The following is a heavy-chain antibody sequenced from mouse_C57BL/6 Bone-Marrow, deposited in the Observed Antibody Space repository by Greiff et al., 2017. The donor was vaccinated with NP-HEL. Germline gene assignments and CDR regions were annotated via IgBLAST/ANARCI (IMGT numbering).Heavy chain of an antibody. CDR3: ARHGWAPYAMDY. CDR1: GFTFSSYG. D-gene: IGHD3-3*01. Sequence: DVKLVESGGDLVKPGGSLKLSCAASGFTFSSYGMSWVRQTPDKRLEWVATISSGGSYTYYPDSVKGRFTISRDNAKNTLYLQMSSLKSEDTAMYYCARHGWAPYAMDYWGQGTSVTVSS. J-gene: IGHJ4*01. V-gene: IGHV5-6*02. CDR2: ISSGGSYT.